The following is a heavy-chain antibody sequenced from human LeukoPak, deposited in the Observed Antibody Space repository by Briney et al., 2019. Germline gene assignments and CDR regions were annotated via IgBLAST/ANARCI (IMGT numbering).Heavy chain of an antibody. V-gene: IGHV1-24*01. CDR1: GYTLTELS. D-gene: IGHD3-9*01. Sequence: ASVKVSCKVSGYTLTELSMQWVRQAPGKGLEWMGGFDPEDGETIYAQKFQGRVTMTEDTSTDTAYMELSSLRSEDTAVYYCATVGIPRREARATYYDILTGLEYWGQGTLVTVSS. CDR3: ATVGIPRREARATYYDILTGLEY. J-gene: IGHJ4*02. CDR2: FDPEDGET.